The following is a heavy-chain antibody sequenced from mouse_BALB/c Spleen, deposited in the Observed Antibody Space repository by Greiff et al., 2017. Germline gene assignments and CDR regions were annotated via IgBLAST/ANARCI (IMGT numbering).Heavy chain of an antibody. V-gene: IGHV1-5*01. Sequence: EVQLQQSGPVLARPGASVKMSCTASGYSFTSYWMHWVKQRPGQGLEWIGAIYPGNSDTSYNQKFKGKAKLTAVTSAITAYMELSSLTNEDSAVDYCTGKRDDGIDDWGQGTTLTVSS. CDR3: TGKRDDGIDD. CDR1: GYSFTSYW. J-gene: IGHJ2*01. D-gene: IGHD2-14*01. CDR2: IYPGNSDT.